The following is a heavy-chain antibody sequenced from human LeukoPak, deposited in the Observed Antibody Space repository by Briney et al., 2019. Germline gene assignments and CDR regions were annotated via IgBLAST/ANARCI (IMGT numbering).Heavy chain of an antibody. CDR2: INPNSGGT. Sequence: GASVKVSCKASGYTFTVYYMHWVRQAPGQGLEWMGWINPNSGGTNYAQKFQGRVTMTRDTSISTAYMELSRLISDDAAVYYCARGGARDGYNSPHFDYWGQGTLVTVSS. J-gene: IGHJ4*02. D-gene: IGHD5-24*01. CDR1: GYTFTVYY. V-gene: IGHV1-2*02. CDR3: ARGGARDGYNSPHFDY.